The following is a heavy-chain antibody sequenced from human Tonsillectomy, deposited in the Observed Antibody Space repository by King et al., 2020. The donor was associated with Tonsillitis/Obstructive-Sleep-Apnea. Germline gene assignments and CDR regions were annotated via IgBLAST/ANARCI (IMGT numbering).Heavy chain of an antibody. V-gene: IGHV5-10-1*01. Sequence: VQLVQSGAEVKKPGESLRISCKGSGYSFTSYWISWVRQMPGKGLEWMGRIDPSDSYTNYSPSFQGHVTISADKSISTAYLQWSSLKASDTAMYYCARHARGYXXGWXSXXYXXVWXKGTTVTVSS. D-gene: IGHD5-18*01. J-gene: IGHJ6*03. CDR3: ARHARGYXXGWXSXXYXXV. CDR1: GYSFTSYW. CDR2: IDPSDSYT.